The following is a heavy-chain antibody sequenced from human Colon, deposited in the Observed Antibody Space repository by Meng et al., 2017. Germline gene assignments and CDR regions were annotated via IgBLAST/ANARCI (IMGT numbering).Heavy chain of an antibody. V-gene: IGHV3-74*01. D-gene: IGHD1-26*01. CDR1: EFTFSSYW. J-gene: IGHJ4*02. CDR3: AAFRSGKIDY. Sequence: ELQLVESGGGFVQPGASLRLFCPASEFTFSSYWMHWVRQAPGKGLVWVSRISSDGSSTIYADSVKGRFTISRDNAKNTLSLQMNSLRAEDTAVYYCAAFRSGKIDYWGQGTLVTVSS. CDR2: ISSDGSST.